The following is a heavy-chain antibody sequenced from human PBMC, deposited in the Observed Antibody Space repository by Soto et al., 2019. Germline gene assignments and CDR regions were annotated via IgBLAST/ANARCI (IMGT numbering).Heavy chain of an antibody. Sequence: GGSLRLSCEVSGLTFNTSGMHWVRQAPGKGLEWLAVISYDGATQYYGDTVKGRFTISRDNSKNTLFLHMGRLRAEDTAMYYCGTKPRVTNYLYSGMGVWGLGPRVTFSS. CDR2: ISYDGATQ. V-gene: IGHV3-30*03. D-gene: IGHD2-21*02. J-gene: IGHJ6*02. CDR1: GLTFNTSG. CDR3: GTKPRVTNYLYSGMGV.